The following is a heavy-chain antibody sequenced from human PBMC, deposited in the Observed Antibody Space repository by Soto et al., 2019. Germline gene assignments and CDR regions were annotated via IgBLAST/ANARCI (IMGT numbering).Heavy chain of an antibody. Sequence: PSETLSLTCTVSGGSLTTFFWSWIRQPAGKGLGWIGRIYTSGTANYSPSLKARVIMAVDTAKTHLSRKWPPLTAADTAVYYCAGDFGSSSWFRLDRWGQGTLVTVSS. V-gene: IGHV4-4*07. J-gene: IGHJ5*02. CDR3: AGDFGSSSWFRLDR. D-gene: IGHD6-13*01. CDR1: GGSLTTFF. CDR2: IYTSGTA.